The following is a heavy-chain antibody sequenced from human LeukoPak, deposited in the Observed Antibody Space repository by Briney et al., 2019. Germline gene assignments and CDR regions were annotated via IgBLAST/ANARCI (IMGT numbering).Heavy chain of an antibody. J-gene: IGHJ4*02. CDR1: GFTFSSYA. CDR3: ARDPYSSSCLDY. Sequence: GGSLRLSCAASGFTFSSYAMSWVRQAPGKGLEWVSVISGSGGSTYYADSVKGRFTISRDNSKNTLYLQMNSLRAEDTAVYYCARDPYSSSCLDYWGQGTLVTVSS. D-gene: IGHD6-13*01. CDR2: ISGSGGST. V-gene: IGHV3-23*01.